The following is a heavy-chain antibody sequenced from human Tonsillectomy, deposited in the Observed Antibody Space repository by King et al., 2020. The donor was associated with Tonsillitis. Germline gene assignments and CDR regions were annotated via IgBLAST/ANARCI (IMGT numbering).Heavy chain of an antibody. D-gene: IGHD1-14*01. J-gene: IGHJ4*02. CDR3: AKESGPTNPFDS. CDR1: EFTFSSHA. CDR2: THYDERTK. Sequence: VQLVESGGGVVQPGGSLRLSCASSEFTFSSHAMHWVRQAPGKGLEWIAFTHYDERTKFYADSVEGRFTIARDNSQNTLYLQMSSLRPEDTAVYYCAKESGPTNPFDSWGQGTQVTVSS. V-gene: IGHV3-30*02.